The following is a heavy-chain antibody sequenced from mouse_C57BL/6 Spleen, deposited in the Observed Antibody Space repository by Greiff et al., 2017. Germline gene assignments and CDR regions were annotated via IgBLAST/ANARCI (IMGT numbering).Heavy chain of an antibody. V-gene: IGHV5-12*01. J-gene: IGHJ2*01. CDR2: ISNGGGST. CDR3: ASSYYSEGFDY. Sequence: EVHLVESGGGLVQPGGSLKLSCAASGFTFSDYYMYWVRQTPEKRLEWVAYISNGGGSTYYPDTVKGRFTISRDNAKNTLYLQMSRLKSEDTARYYCASSYYSEGFDYWGQGTTLTVSS. CDR1: GFTFSDYY. D-gene: IGHD2-12*01.